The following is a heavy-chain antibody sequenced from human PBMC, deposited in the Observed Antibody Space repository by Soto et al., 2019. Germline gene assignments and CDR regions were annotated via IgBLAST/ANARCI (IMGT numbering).Heavy chain of an antibody. V-gene: IGHV5-51*01. D-gene: IGHD6-19*01. Sequence: GESLKISCKGSGYSFTSYWIGWVRQMPGKGLEWMGIIYPGDSDTRYSPSFQGQATISADKSISTAYLQWSSLKASDTAMYYCASMAVAGRSFYYGMDVWGQGTTVTVSS. CDR1: GYSFTSYW. CDR2: IYPGDSDT. CDR3: ASMAVAGRSFYYGMDV. J-gene: IGHJ6*02.